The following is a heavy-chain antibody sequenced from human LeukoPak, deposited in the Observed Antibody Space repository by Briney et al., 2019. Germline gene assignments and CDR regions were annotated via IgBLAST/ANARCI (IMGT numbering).Heavy chain of an antibody. CDR2: ISYDGSNK. Sequence: PGGSLRLSCAASGFTFSSYAMHWVRQAPGKGLEWVAVISYDGSNKYYADSVKGRFTISRDNSKNTLYLQMNSLRTEDTAVYWCARDSSTTWFGGDSKWGQGTLVTVSS. J-gene: IGHJ4*02. CDR1: GFTFSSYA. CDR3: ARDSSTTWFGGDSK. V-gene: IGHV3-30-3*01. D-gene: IGHD2/OR15-2a*01.